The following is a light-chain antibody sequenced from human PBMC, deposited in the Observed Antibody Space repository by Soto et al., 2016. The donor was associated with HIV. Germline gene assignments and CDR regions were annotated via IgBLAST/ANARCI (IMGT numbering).Light chain of an antibody. CDR3: NSGTAVTAISYV. J-gene: IGLJ1*01. V-gene: IGLV3-19*01. CDR2: GKN. CDR1: SLRKYY. Sequence: SSELTQDPAVSVALGQTVRITCQGDSLRKYYASWYQQKPGQAPVLVIYGKNNRPSGIPDRFSGSNSVNTASLTITGAQAEDEADYYCNSGTAVTAISYVFGLDQGHR.